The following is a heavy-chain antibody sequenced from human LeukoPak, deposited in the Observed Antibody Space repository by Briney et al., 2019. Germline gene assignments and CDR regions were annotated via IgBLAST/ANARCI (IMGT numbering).Heavy chain of an antibody. CDR2: ISGSGGST. J-gene: IGHJ4*02. CDR1: GFTFSSYG. D-gene: IGHD3-16*02. Sequence: GGTLRLSCAASGFTFSSYGMSWVRQAPGKGLEWVSAISGSGGSTYYADSVRGRFTISRDNSKNTLYLQMNSLRAEDTAVYYCAKGGPTYYDYVWGSCRYPFDYWGQGTLVTVSS. CDR3: AKGGPTYYDYVWGSCRYPFDY. V-gene: IGHV3-23*01.